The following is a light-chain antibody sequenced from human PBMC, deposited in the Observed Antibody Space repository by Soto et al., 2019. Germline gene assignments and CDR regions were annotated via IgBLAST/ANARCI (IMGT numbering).Light chain of an antibody. Sequence: AIQMTQSPSSLSASVGDRVTVTCRASQGVGNDLGWYQHKPGKAPKLLIFAASTLQTGVPTRFSGSGSGTDFTLTMSGMQAEDTATYYCLQDYDYPWTFGQGTKVEVK. CDR3: LQDYDYPWT. J-gene: IGKJ1*01. CDR1: QGVGND. V-gene: IGKV1-6*01. CDR2: AAS.